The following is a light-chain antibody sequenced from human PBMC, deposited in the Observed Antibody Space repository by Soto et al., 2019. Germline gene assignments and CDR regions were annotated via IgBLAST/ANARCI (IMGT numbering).Light chain of an antibody. CDR3: QQLNGYLELT. CDR1: QSISR. J-gene: IGKJ4*01. V-gene: IGKV1-5*01. Sequence: DIQMTQSPSTLSASVGERVTITCRASQSISRLAWYQQTPGRAPKLLIYDASSLERGVPSRFSGSGSGTEFTLTISSLQPEDFATYYCQQLNGYLELTFGGGTKVDIK. CDR2: DAS.